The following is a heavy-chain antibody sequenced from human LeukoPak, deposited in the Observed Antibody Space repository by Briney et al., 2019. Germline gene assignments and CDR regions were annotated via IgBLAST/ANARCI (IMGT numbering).Heavy chain of an antibody. CDR3: ARDNWNSPLFDY. CDR2: ISSSSSYI. V-gene: IGHV3-21*01. Sequence: PGGSLRLSCAASGFTFSSYSMNWVRQAPGRGLEWVSSISSSSSYIYYADSVKGRFTISRDNAKNSLYLKMNSLRAEDTAVYYCARDNWNSPLFDYWGQGTLVTVSS. J-gene: IGHJ4*02. D-gene: IGHD1-7*01. CDR1: GFTFSSYS.